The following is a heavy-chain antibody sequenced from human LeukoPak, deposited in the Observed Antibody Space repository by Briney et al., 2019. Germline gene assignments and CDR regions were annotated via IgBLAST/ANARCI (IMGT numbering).Heavy chain of an antibody. J-gene: IGHJ5*02. CDR2: FLSGGST. Sequence: GGSLRLSCAVSGLSVSSNYITWVRQAPGKGLEWVSVFLSGGSTHYADSVKARFSMSRDDSRNIVYLQLNSLRADDTAVYYCARDISSSWYNWFDPWGQGTLVTVSS. D-gene: IGHD6-13*01. CDR1: GLSVSSNY. V-gene: IGHV3-53*01. CDR3: ARDISSSWYNWFDP.